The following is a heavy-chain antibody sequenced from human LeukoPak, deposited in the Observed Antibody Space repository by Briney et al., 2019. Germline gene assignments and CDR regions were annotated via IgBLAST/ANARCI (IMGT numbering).Heavy chain of an antibody. D-gene: IGHD1-14*01. CDR2: INPNSGGT. J-gene: IGHJ6*02. Sequence: GASVKVSCKASGYTFTSYGISWVRQAPGQGLEWMGWINPNSGGTNYAQKFQGRVTMTRDTSISTAYMELSRLRSDDTAVYYCARDPRRIKYGMDVWGQGTTVTVSS. CDR1: GYTFTSYG. V-gene: IGHV1-2*02. CDR3: ARDPRRIKYGMDV.